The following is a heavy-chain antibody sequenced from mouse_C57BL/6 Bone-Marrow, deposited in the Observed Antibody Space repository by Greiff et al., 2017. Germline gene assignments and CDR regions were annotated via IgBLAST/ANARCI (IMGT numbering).Heavy chain of an antibody. V-gene: IGHV1-67*01. CDR2: IRTYNGNT. Sequence: QVQLQQSGPEVVRPGVSVKISCKGSGYTFTDCALHWVKQSHAKRLEWIGVIRTYNGNTHYNQRFKGKATMTVDKSSSTAYMELARVTSEDSAIYYCAREAGYYFYAMDDWGQGTSVTVSS. J-gene: IGHJ4*01. D-gene: IGHD2-3*01. CDR3: AREAGYYFYAMDD. CDR1: GYTFTDCA.